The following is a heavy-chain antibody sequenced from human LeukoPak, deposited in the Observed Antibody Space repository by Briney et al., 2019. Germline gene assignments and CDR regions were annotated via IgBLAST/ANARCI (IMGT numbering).Heavy chain of an antibody. D-gene: IGHD6-19*01. CDR1: GFTFNSYW. CDR3: ARYNSAWKSDDY. Sequence: PGGSLRLSCAASGFTFNSYWMTWVRQAPGKGLEWVADIKQDGSDKYYAGSVEGRFTISRDNAKNSLYLQMNSLRAEDTAVYFCARYNSAWKSDDYWGQGTLVTVSS. V-gene: IGHV3-7*03. CDR2: IKQDGSDK. J-gene: IGHJ4*02.